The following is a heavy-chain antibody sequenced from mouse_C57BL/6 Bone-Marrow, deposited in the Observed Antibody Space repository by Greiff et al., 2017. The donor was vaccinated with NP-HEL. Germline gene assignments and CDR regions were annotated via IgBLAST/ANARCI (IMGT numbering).Heavy chain of an antibody. Sequence: QVQLQQPGAELVKPGASVKLSCKASGYTFTSYWMHWVKQRPGQGLEWIGMIHPNSGSTNYNEKFKSKATLTVDKSSSTAYMQLSSLTSEDSAVYYCARQIYYGSSLDYWGQGTTLTVSS. J-gene: IGHJ2*01. CDR2: IHPNSGST. CDR3: ARQIYYGSSLDY. D-gene: IGHD1-1*01. V-gene: IGHV1-64*01. CDR1: GYTFTSYW.